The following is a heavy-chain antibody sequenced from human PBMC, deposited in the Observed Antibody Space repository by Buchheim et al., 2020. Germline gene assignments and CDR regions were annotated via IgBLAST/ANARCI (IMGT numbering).Heavy chain of an antibody. CDR1: GYTFTSYG. CDR2: ISAYNGDT. D-gene: IGHD1-26*01. CDR3: ARNPPSGSPTRFWFFDL. J-gene: IGHJ2*01. Sequence: QVQLVQSGGEVKKPGASVKVSCKASGYTFTSYGISWVRQAPGQGLEWMGWISAYNGDTRYAQNLQGRVTVTKETSTSTVYMELTGLRFDVTAVYYCARNPPSGSPTRFWFFDLWGRGTL. V-gene: IGHV1-18*01.